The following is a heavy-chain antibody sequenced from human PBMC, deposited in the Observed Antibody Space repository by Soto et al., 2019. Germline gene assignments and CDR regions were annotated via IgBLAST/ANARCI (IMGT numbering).Heavy chain of an antibody. Sequence: GGSLRLSCAASGFTFSSYGMHWVRQAPGKGLEWVAVISYDGSNKYYADSVKGRFTISRDNSKNTLYLQMNSLRAEDTAVYYCAKEGSGYSYGSYYYYGIDVWGHGTTVTVSS. CDR1: GFTFSSYG. D-gene: IGHD5-18*01. V-gene: IGHV3-30*18. CDR3: AKEGSGYSYGSYYYYGIDV. CDR2: ISYDGSNK. J-gene: IGHJ6*02.